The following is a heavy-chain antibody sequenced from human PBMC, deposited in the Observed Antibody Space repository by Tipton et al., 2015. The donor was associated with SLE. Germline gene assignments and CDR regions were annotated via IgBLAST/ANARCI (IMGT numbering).Heavy chain of an antibody. CDR1: GFTFDEYA. J-gene: IGHJ6*02. Sequence: GSLRLSCAASGFTFDEYAMNWVRQAPGKGLEWVSLISGDGGSTYYADSVKGRFTISGDNSKNSLYLQMNSLRTEDTALYYCAKEGGLDYYDSSGRMDVWGQGTTVTVSS. CDR2: ISGDGGST. CDR3: AKEGGLDYYDSSGRMDV. D-gene: IGHD3-22*01. V-gene: IGHV3-43*02.